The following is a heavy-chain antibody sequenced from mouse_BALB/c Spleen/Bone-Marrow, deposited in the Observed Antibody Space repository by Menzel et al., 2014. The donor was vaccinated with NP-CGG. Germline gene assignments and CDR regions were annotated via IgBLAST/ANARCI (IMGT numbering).Heavy chain of an antibody. CDR2: ISTYYGDA. CDR3: ARSGRYGAYYAMDY. CDR1: GYTFTDYA. Sequence: QVQLQQPGAELVRPGVSVKISCKGSGYTFTDYAMHWVKQSHAKSLEWIGVISTYYGDASYNQKFKGKATMTVDKSSSTAYMELARPTSEDSAIYYCARSGRYGAYYAMDYWGQGTSVTVSS. J-gene: IGHJ4*01. D-gene: IGHD2-14*01. V-gene: IGHV1S137*01.